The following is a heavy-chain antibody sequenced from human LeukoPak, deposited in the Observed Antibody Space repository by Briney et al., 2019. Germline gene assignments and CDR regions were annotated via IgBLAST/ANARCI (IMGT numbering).Heavy chain of an antibody. V-gene: IGHV7-4-1*02. J-gene: IGHJ4*02. CDR2: INTNTGNP. CDR1: GYTFTSYA. Sequence: ASVKVSCKASGYTFTSYAMNWVRQAPGQGLEWMGWINTNTGNPTYAQGFTGRFVFSLDTSVSTAYLQISSLKAEDTAVYYCARVGYYYGSGSYYGPDYWGQGTLVTVSS. CDR3: ARVGYYYGSGSYYGPDY. D-gene: IGHD3-10*01.